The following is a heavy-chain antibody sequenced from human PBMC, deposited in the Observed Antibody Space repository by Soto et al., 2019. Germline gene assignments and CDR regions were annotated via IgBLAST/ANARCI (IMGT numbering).Heavy chain of an antibody. CDR3: ARAISGYVT. J-gene: IGHJ5*02. V-gene: IGHV1-3*04. D-gene: IGHD5-12*01. CDR2: INTGNGNT. CDR1: GITYTSYA. Sequence: QVQLVESGAEVKKPGASVKVSCKASGITYTSYAIHWMRQAPGQGLEWMGWINTGNGNTRYSQRFQGRVTLTTDTSANTAYMDLSSLTSVDTAVYYCARAISGYVTWGQGTLITVSS.